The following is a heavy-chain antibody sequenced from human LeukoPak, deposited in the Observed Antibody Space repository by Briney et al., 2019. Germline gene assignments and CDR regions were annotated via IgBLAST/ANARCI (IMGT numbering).Heavy chain of an antibody. CDR1: GGSISSYY. D-gene: IGHD2-8*01. V-gene: IGHV4-59*08. J-gene: IGHJ4*02. CDR2: IYYSGST. Sequence: SETLSLTCTVSGGSISSYYWSWIRQPPGKGLEWIGYIYYSGSTNYNPSLKSRVTISVDTSKNQFSLKLSSVTAADTAVYYCARHQVLEFFDYWGQGTLVTVSS. CDR3: ARHQVLEFFDY.